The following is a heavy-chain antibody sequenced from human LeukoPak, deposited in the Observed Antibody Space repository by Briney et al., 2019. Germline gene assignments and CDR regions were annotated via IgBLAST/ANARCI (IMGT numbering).Heavy chain of an antibody. CDR1: GFTVSSNY. J-gene: IGHJ3*02. D-gene: IGHD2-21*02. V-gene: IGHV3-66*01. CDR2: ISSGGST. CDR3: ARVRLDAFDI. Sequence: GGSLRLSCAASGFTVSSNYMSWVRQGPGKGLQWVSVISSGGSTYYADSVKGRFTISRDNFKNSLYLQMNSLRPEDTAVYYCARVRLDAFDIWGQGTMVTVSS.